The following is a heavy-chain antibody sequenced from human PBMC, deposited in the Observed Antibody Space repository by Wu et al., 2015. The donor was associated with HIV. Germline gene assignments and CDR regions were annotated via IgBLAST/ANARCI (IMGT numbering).Heavy chain of an antibody. Sequence: QVQLVQSGAEVKKPGASVKVSCKASGYTFTGYYMHWVRQAPGQGLEWMGWINPNSGGTNYAQKFQGRVTMTRDTSISTAYMELSRLRSDDTAVYYCARSGIAAAGDWYFDLWGRGTLVTVSS. D-gene: IGHD6-13*01. CDR2: INPNSGGT. CDR3: ARSGIAAAGDWYFDL. V-gene: IGHV1-2*02. CDR1: GYTFTGYY. J-gene: IGHJ2*01.